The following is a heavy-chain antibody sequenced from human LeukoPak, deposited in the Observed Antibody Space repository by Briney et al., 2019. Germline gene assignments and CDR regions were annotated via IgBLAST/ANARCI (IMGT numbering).Heavy chain of an antibody. CDR3: ARGVGDLGAFDI. V-gene: IGHV1-69*13. D-gene: IGHD4-17*01. J-gene: IGHJ3*02. CDR1: GGTFSSYA. Sequence: ASVKVSCKASGGTFSSYAISWVRQAPGQGLEWMGGIIPIFGTANYAQKFQGRVTITADESTSTAYMELSRLRSDDTAVYYCARGVGDLGAFDIWGQGTMVTVSS. CDR2: IIPIFGTA.